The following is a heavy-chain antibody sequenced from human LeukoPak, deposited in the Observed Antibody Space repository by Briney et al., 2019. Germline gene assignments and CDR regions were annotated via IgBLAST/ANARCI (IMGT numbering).Heavy chain of an antibody. Sequence: PSETLSLTCAAYGGSFSGCYWSWIRQPPGKGLEWIGEINHSGSTNYNPSLKSRVTISVDTSKNQFSLKLSSVTAADTAVYYCARVYRQWLVYWGQGTLVTVSS. J-gene: IGHJ4*02. CDR1: GGSFSGCY. V-gene: IGHV4-34*01. D-gene: IGHD6-19*01. CDR2: INHSGST. CDR3: ARVYRQWLVY.